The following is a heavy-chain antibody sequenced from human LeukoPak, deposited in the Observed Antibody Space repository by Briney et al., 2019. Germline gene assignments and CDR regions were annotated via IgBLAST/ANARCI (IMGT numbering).Heavy chain of an antibody. D-gene: IGHD6-19*01. CDR3: ARGQIAVAGKDFDY. CDR2: ISGSGAST. Sequence: GGSLRLSCAASGFTFNTYAMTWVRQAPGKGLEWVSAISGSGASTYYTDSVKGRFTISRDNAKNSLYLQMNSLRAEDTAVYYCARGQIAVAGKDFDYWGQGTLVTVSS. V-gene: IGHV3-23*01. J-gene: IGHJ4*02. CDR1: GFTFNTYA.